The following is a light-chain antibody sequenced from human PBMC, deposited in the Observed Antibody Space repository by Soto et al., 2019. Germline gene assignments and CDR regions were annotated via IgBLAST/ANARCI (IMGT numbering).Light chain of an antibody. J-gene: IGKJ4*01. CDR1: QDISTS. V-gene: IGKV1-13*02. CDR2: DAF. Sequence: IQLTQSPSSLSASVGDRVTIPCRASQDISTSLAWYQQKPGKAPKLLIYDAFTLQSGVPSRFSGSGYGTDFTLTISSLQPEDFTTYYCQQFQSYPLTFGGRSKLEIK. CDR3: QQFQSYPLT.